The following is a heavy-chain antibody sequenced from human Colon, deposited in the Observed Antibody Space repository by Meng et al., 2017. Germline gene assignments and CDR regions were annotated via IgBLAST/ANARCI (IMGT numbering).Heavy chain of an antibody. J-gene: IGHJ4*02. Sequence: HPADSGVVLVQPMGSLRSSCAVSGFTFSTYSMSLVRQAPGMGLEWVSSISGGPGSTYYADPVKGRFTIASDNSKNTLYLQMNSLRADDAAVYYGAKNRAEWELLIDYWGQGTLVTVSS. CDR1: GFTFSTYS. V-gene: IGHV3-23*04. CDR3: AKNRAEWELLIDY. CDR2: ISGGPGST. D-gene: IGHD1-26*01.